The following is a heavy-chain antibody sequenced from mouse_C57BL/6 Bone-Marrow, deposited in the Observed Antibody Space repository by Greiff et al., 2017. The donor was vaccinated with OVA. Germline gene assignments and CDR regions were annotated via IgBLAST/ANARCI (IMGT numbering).Heavy chain of an antibody. CDR1: GYSITSDY. Sequence: VQLKESGPGLAKPSQTLSLTCSVTGYSITSDYWNWIRQFPGNKLEYMGYISYSGSTYYNPSLKSRISITRDTSKNQYYLQLNSVTTEDTAAYYCARLGEGYFDVWGTGTTVTVSS. J-gene: IGHJ1*03. CDR3: ARLGEGYFDV. V-gene: IGHV3-8*01. CDR2: ISYSGST.